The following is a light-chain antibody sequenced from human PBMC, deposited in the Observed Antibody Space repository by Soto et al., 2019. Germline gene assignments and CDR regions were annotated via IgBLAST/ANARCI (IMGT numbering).Light chain of an antibody. CDR1: QSVSSTY. J-gene: IGKJ1*01. CDR2: AAS. V-gene: IGKV3-20*01. CDR3: RHYSNSQWT. Sequence: EIVLTQSPGTLSLSPGERATLSCRPSQSVSSTYLDWYQQKPGQPPRLLIYAASSRATGIPDRFSGGASATDFTLTMSRLEPEDFAVYYCRHYSNSQWTFGQGTKVEIK.